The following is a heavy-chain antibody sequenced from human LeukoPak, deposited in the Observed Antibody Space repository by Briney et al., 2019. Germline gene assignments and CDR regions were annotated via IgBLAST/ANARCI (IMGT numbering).Heavy chain of an antibody. Sequence: SETLSLTCTVSGGSISSYYWSWIRQPPGKGLEWIGYIYYSGSTNYNPSLKSRVTISVDTSKNQFSLKLSSVTAADTAVYYCARLVPGVTTHTGYYGSGSYRYFDYWGQGTLVTVSS. CDR1: GGSISSYY. CDR3: ARLVPGVTTHTGYYGSGSYRYFDY. J-gene: IGHJ4*02. D-gene: IGHD3-10*01. CDR2: IYYSGST. V-gene: IGHV4-59*08.